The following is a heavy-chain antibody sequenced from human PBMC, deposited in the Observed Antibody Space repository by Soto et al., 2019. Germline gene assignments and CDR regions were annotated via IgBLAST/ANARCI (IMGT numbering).Heavy chain of an antibody. CDR2: IYYSGST. V-gene: IGHV4-31*03. J-gene: IGHJ6*02. D-gene: IGHD6-6*01. CDR1: GGSISSGGYY. Sequence: PSETLSLTCTVSGGSISSGGYYWSWIRQHPGKGLEWIGYIYYSGSTYYNPSLKSRVTISVDTSKNQFSLKLSSVTAADTAVYYCARERGVSSSPTKWDYYYYGVDVWGPGTTVTVSS. CDR3: ARERGVSSSPTKWDYYYYGVDV.